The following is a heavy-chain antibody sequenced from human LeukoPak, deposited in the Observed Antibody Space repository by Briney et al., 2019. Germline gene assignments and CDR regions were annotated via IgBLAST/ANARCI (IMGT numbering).Heavy chain of an antibody. D-gene: IGHD3-22*01. CDR1: GDSISRGVYH. J-gene: IGHJ3*01. CDR2: LSSSGSP. V-gene: IGHV4-61*02. CDR3: ARGPFAYDSSGAFEV. Sequence: RSQTLSLTCTVSGDSISRGVYHWRWIRQPAGRGLEWIARLSSSGSPNYNPSLKSRLTISVDTSKKQFSLKLRSVPAADTAVYFCARGPFAYDSSGAFEVWGQETMVAAAS.